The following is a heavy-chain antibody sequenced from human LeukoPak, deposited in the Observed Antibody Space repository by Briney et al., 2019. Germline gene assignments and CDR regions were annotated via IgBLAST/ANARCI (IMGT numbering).Heavy chain of an antibody. CDR1: GYTFTSYG. CDR2: ISAYNGNT. V-gene: IGHV1-18*01. J-gene: IGHJ4*02. CDR3: ARVLLWFGELSPHFDY. D-gene: IGHD3-10*01. Sequence: ASVKVSCKASGYTFTSYGISWVRQAPGQGLEWVGWISAYNGNTNYAQKLQGRVTMTTDTSTSTAYMELRSLRSDDTAVYYCARVLLWFGELSPHFDYWGQGTLVTVSS.